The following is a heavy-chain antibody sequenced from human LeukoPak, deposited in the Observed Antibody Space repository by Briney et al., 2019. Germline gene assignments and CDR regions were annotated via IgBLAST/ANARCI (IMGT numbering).Heavy chain of an antibody. V-gene: IGHV4-59*01. D-gene: IGHD3-3*01. CDR2: IYYSGST. CDR1: GGSISSYY. J-gene: IGHJ4*02. CDR3: ARVVRTHSGGYLDFWSGYYYFDY. Sequence: SETLSLTCTVSGGSISSYYWSWIRQPPGKGLEWIGYIYYSGSTNYNPSLKSRVTISVDTSKNQFSLKLSSVTAADTAVYYCARVVRTHSGGYLDFWSGYYYFDYWGQGTLVTVSS.